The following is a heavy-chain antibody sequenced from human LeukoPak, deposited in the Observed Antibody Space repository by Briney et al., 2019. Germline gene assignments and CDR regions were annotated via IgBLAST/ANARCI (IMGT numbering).Heavy chain of an antibody. Sequence: PGGSLRLSCAASGFTFSSYTMHWIRQAPGKGLEWVSSISGSNSYIFYADSVKGRFTVSRDNAKDSLYLQMNSLRVEDTAVYYCVREGGGSFLDSFDIWGQGKLVTVSS. J-gene: IGHJ3*02. D-gene: IGHD2-15*01. CDR3: VREGGGSFLDSFDI. CDR1: GFTFSSYT. CDR2: ISGSNSYI. V-gene: IGHV3-21*01.